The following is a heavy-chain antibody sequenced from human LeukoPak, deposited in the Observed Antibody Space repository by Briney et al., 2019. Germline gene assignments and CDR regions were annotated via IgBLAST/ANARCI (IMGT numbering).Heavy chain of an antibody. V-gene: IGHV3-23*01. CDR3: AKDQSRLERLPGYYYGMDV. CDR2: ISGSGGST. Sequence: GGSLRLSCAASGFTFSSYAMSWVRQAPGKGLEWVSAISGSGGSTYYADSVKGRFTISRDNSKNTLYLQMNSLRAEDTAVYYCAKDQSRLERLPGYYYGMDVWGQGTTVTVSS. CDR1: GFTFSSYA. J-gene: IGHJ6*02. D-gene: IGHD1-1*01.